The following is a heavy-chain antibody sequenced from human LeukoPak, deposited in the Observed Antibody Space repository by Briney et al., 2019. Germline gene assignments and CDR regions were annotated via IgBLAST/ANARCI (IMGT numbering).Heavy chain of an antibody. D-gene: IGHD2-8*01. CDR3: AKEMGGLDV. J-gene: IGHJ6*04. CDR1: GFTFSSYA. CDR2: ISGSGGST. Sequence: PSGSLRLSCAASGFTFSSYAMSWVRQAPGKGLEWVSAISGSGGSTYYADSGRGRFTISSDNSKNTLYLQMNSLRADDTAVYYCAKEMGGLDVWGKGTTVTVSS. V-gene: IGHV3-23*01.